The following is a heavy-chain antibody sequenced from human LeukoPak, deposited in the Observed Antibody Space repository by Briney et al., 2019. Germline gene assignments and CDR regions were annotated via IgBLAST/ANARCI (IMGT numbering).Heavy chain of an antibody. V-gene: IGHV1-2*02. CDR3: ARLPFPISESYGMDV. CDR1: GYPFIGYY. CDR2: INLNSGGT. D-gene: IGHD3-3*02. Sequence: GASVKVSCKASGYPFIGYYMNWVRQAPGQGLEWMGWINLNSGGTNYAQKFQGRVTMTRDTSIRTAYMELSRLRSDDTAVYYCARLPFPISESYGMDVWGQGTTVTVSS. J-gene: IGHJ6*02.